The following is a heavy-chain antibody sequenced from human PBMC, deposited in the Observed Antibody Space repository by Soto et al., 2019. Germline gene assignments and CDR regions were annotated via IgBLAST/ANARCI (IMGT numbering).Heavy chain of an antibody. CDR1: GGNFSSYA. Sequence: QVQLVQSGAEVKKPGSSVKVSCKASGGNFSSYAISWVRQAPGQVLEWMGGIIPICGTANYAQKFQGRVTITADESTSTDYMELSSMRSEDTAVYYWARDLGRGGLRSDGDYVTWGQGTLVTVSS. V-gene: IGHV1-69*01. D-gene: IGHD4-17*01. J-gene: IGHJ5*02. CDR3: ARDLGRGGLRSDGDYVT. CDR2: IIPICGTA.